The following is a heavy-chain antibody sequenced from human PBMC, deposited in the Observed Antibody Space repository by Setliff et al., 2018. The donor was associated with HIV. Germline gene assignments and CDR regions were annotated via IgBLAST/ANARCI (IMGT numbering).Heavy chain of an antibody. CDR2: AYISESS. D-gene: IGHD2-8*01. CDR3: ARGRHGLVLDV. Sequence: PSETLSLTCNVPGGLISSGSYSWSWVRQPAGKGLEWTGRAYISESSHYNPSLKSRVTISLDTSKGQFSLKLNSVTAADTAVYYFARGRHGLVLDVWGQGTLVNVSS. CDR1: GGLISSGSYS. V-gene: IGHV4-61*02. J-gene: IGHJ4*02.